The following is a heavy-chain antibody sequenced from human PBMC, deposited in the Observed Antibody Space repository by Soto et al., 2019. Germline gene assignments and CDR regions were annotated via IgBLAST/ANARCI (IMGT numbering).Heavy chain of an antibody. D-gene: IGHD3-3*01. CDR2: IYSGGST. CDR3: AGGEYYDFWSGYPPTY. CDR1: GFTVSSNY. Sequence: GESLKISCAASGFTVSSNYMSWVRQAPGKGLEWVSVIYSGGSTYYADSVKGRFTISRDNSKNTLYLQMNSLRAEDTAVYYCAGGEYYDFWSGYPPTYWGQGTLVTVSS. V-gene: IGHV3-66*01. J-gene: IGHJ4*02.